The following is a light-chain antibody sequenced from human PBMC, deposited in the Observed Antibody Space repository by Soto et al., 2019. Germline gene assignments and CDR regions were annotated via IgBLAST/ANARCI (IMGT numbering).Light chain of an antibody. CDR1: QSVSSN. Sequence: EIVMTQSPATLSVSPGERATLSCRASQSVSSNLAWYQQKPGQAPRLLIYGASIRATGIPARFSGSGSGTEFTLTISSLQSEDFAVYYCQQYNNWPPWTLGQGTKVEIK. J-gene: IGKJ1*01. CDR2: GAS. CDR3: QQYNNWPPWT. V-gene: IGKV3D-15*01.